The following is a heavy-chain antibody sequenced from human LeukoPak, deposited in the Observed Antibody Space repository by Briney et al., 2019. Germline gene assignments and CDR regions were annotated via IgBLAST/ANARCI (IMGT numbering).Heavy chain of an antibody. Sequence: GGSLRLSCAASGFIFIHYGMHWVRQAPGKGIEWVAVIWSDGSNRFYAGSVKGRFTISRDNSQNTLFLQMNSLRAEDTAMYYCARDALRGSDYSNSLEYWGHGTLVTVSS. V-gene: IGHV3-33*01. J-gene: IGHJ4*01. CDR1: GFIFIHYG. CDR3: ARDALRGSDYSNSLEY. CDR2: IWSDGSNR. D-gene: IGHD4-11*01.